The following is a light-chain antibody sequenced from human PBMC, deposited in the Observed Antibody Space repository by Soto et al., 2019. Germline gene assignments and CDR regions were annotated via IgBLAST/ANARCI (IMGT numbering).Light chain of an antibody. Sequence: EIVLTQSPDTLSLSPGERATLSCRASRSVSNNFLAWYQQKPGQAPRPLIYGASTRAAGIPDRFRGSGSETDFSLIISRLEPEDFAVYYCQQYGRSPSTFGQGSKLEIK. V-gene: IGKV3-20*01. CDR2: GAS. J-gene: IGKJ2*02. CDR1: RSVSNNF. CDR3: QQYGRSPST.